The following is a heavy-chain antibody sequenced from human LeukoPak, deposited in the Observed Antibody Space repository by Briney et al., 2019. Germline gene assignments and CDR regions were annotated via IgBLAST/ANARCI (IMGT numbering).Heavy chain of an antibody. J-gene: IGHJ4*02. D-gene: IGHD6-19*01. V-gene: IGHV4-59*01. CDR3: ARHRVVGTFLIDY. CDR1: GGSISSYY. Sequence: PSETLSLTCTVSGGSISSYYWSWIRLPPGKGLEWIGYLSKSGNTNYSPSLKSRVTIFGDTSKNQFFLKLSSVTAADTAMYYCARHRVVGTFLIDYWGQGTLVTVSS. CDR2: LSKSGNT.